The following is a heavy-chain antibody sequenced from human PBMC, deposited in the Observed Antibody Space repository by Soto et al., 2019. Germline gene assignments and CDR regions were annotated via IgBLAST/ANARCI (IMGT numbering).Heavy chain of an antibody. J-gene: IGHJ4*02. Sequence: LSLTCTVSGGSISSGGYYWSWIRQHPGKGLEWIGYIYYSGSTYYNPSLKSRVTISVDTSKNQFSLKLSSVTAADTAVYYCARGRYFDWYVFDYWGQGTLVTVSS. CDR1: GGSISSGGYY. D-gene: IGHD3-9*01. CDR3: ARGRYFDWYVFDY. CDR2: IYYSGST. V-gene: IGHV4-31*03.